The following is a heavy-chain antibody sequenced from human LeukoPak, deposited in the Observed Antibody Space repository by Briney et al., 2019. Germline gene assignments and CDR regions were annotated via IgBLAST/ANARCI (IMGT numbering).Heavy chain of an antibody. CDR1: GFTFSSYA. D-gene: IGHD6-13*01. V-gene: IGHV3-30*04. J-gene: IGHJ3*02. CDR2: ISYDGSNK. Sequence: GGSLRLSCAASGFTFSSYAMHWVRRAPGKGLEWVAVISYDGSNKYYADSVKGRFTISRDNSKNTLYLQMNSLRAEDTAVYYCARARYSSSWQPPLDAFDIWGQGTMVTVSS. CDR3: ARARYSSSWQPPLDAFDI.